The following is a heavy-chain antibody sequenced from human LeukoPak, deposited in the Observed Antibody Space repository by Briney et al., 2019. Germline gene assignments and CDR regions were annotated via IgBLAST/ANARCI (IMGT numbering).Heavy chain of an antibody. V-gene: IGHV3-7*01. D-gene: IGHD2-2*01. CDR1: GFTFTKYW. Sequence: PGGSLRLSCAASGFTFTKYWMTWVRQDPGKGLEWVANINQDGSERFYVDSVKGRFTIPRDNAKNSLYLQMNSLGAEDTAVYYCARGLDCRSTGCYLDTWGQGTLVTVSS. J-gene: IGHJ4*02. CDR3: ARGLDCRSTGCYLDT. CDR2: INQDGSER.